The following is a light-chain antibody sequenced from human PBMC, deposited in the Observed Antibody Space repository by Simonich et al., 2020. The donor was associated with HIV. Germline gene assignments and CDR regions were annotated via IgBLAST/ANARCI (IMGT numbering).Light chain of an antibody. V-gene: IGKV4-1*01. CDR1: QSILSSNNKNS. CDR2: WAS. Sequence: DIVMTQSPDSLAVSLGERATVKCKATQSILSSNNKNSLVWYKQKPGQPPTFLIYWASTREFGVPDRFSGSGSGTDFTLTISSLQAGDVAVYYCQQYYSIPLTFGGGTKVEIK. CDR3: QQYYSIPLT. J-gene: IGKJ4*01.